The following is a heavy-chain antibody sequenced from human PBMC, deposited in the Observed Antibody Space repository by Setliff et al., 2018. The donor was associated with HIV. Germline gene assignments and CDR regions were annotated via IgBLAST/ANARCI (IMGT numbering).Heavy chain of an antibody. V-gene: IGHV1-2*02. CDR2: INPETGDP. Sequence: GASVKVSCKTSGYRFIGHYLHWVRLAPGQGPEWVGWINPETGDPNYAQKFRGRVLMTRDTSITTAFLHVAKLTSDDTAIYYCATGIPSDSGDGRVRAFDIWGQGTMVTVSS. CDR1: GYRFIGHY. CDR3: ATGIPSDSGDGRVRAFDI. J-gene: IGHJ3*02. D-gene: IGHD2-15*01.